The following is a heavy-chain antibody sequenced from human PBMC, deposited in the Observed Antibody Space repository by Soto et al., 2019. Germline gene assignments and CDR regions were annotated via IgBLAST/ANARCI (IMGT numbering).Heavy chain of an antibody. CDR1: GGSVSIGGFY. Sequence: SETLSLTCTVSGGSVSIGGFYWSWFRQHPGKGLEWIGYIYHIGITYYNPSLKSRLTISVDTSTNQFSLELSSVTAADTAVYYCARNGYTYGMDVWGQGTTVTVSS. V-gene: IGHV4-31*03. CDR2: IYHIGIT. CDR3: ARNGYTYGMDV. J-gene: IGHJ6*02. D-gene: IGHD5-18*01.